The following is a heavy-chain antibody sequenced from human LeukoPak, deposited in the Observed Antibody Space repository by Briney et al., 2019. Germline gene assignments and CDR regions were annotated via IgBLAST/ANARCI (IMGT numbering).Heavy chain of an antibody. CDR2: ISSSSSYT. V-gene: IGHV3-11*03. D-gene: IGHD3-16*01. CDR3: ASGGGDQYYFDY. CDR1: GFTFSDYY. Sequence: GGSLRLSCAASGFTFSDYYMSWIRQAPGKGLEWVSYISSSSSYTNYADSVKGRFTIARDNAKSSLYLQMNSLRAENTAVYYCASGGGDQYYFDYWGQGTLVTVSS. J-gene: IGHJ4*02.